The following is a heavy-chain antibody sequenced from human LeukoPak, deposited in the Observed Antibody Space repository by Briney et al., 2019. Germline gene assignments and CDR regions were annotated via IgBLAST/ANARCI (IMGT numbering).Heavy chain of an antibody. D-gene: IGHD2-8*01. CDR2: IHYSGSS. J-gene: IGHJ5*01. Sequence: NPSETLSLTCRVSGDSTSNFYWNWIRQSPGKGLEWIGNIHYSGSSVYNPSLKSRGTISIDTSRRQFFLKLNSVTAADTAVYFCALAPNSNWFDFWGPGILVTVSS. CDR3: ALAPNSNWFDF. CDR1: GDSTSNFY. V-gene: IGHV4-59*03.